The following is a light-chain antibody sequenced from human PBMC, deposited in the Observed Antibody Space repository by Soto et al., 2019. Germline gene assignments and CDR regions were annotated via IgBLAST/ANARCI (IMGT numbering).Light chain of an antibody. CDR3: QQHYSSPQT. CDR2: WAS. Sequence: DIVMTPSPDSLAVSLGERATINCKSSQSILYSSNNKNYLAWYQQKPGQPPRLLIYWASTRESGVPDRFSGSGSGTDFTLTISSLQAEDVAAYYCQQHYSSPQTFGQGTKVEIK. V-gene: IGKV4-1*01. J-gene: IGKJ1*01. CDR1: QSILYSSNNKNY.